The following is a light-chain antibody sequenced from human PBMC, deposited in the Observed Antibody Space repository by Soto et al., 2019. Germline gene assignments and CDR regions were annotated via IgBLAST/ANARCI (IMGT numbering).Light chain of an antibody. V-gene: IGLV7-46*01. J-gene: IGLJ3*02. CDR2: DTN. CDR3: LLSYSGTKV. Sequence: QTVVTQEPSLTVSPGGTVTLTCGSSTGAVTSGHYPDWFQQKPGQAPRTLIYDTNNKHSWTPAQFSGSLLGGKAALTLSGAQPEDEAEYYCLLSYSGTKVFGGGTKLTVL. CDR1: TGAVTSGHY.